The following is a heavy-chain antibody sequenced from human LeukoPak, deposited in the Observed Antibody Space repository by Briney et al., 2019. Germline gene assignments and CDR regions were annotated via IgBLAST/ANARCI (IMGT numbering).Heavy chain of an antibody. CDR3: ARDRGSGYDTGIDY. V-gene: IGHV4-34*12. J-gene: IGHJ4*02. CDR2: IILTGNT. D-gene: IGHD5-12*01. CDR1: GGSFSDYY. Sequence: SETLSLTCAVYGGSFSDYYWSWIRQPPGKGLEWVGEIILTGNTHYNPSLKSRVTISVDTSKNQFSLKLSSVTAADTAVYYCARDRGSGYDTGIDYWGQGTLVTVSS.